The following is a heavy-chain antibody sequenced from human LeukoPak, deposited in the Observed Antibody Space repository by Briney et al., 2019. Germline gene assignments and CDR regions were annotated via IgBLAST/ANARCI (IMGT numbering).Heavy chain of an antibody. CDR1: VYTFTSYG. J-gene: IGHJ3*02. D-gene: IGHD2-2*01. V-gene: IGHV1-18*01. CDR2: ISAYNGNT. CDR3: AREGVVVPAPGAFDI. Sequence: ASVKVSCKASVYTFTSYGISWVRQAPGQGLEWMGWISAYNGNTNYAQKLQGRVTMTTDTSTSTAYMGLRSLRSDDTAVYYCAREGVVVPAPGAFDIWGQGTMVTVSS.